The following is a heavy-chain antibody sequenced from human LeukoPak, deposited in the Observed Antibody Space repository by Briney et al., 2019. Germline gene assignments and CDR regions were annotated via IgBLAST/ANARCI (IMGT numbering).Heavy chain of an antibody. V-gene: IGHV5-10-1*01. J-gene: IGHJ4*02. Sequence: RGESLKISCKGSGYSFTNYWISWVRQMPGKGLEWMGRIDPTDSYSNYSPSLKGHVTISADKSISTAYLQWTNLEASDTGMYYCARLLVCGQDYFDYWGQGNLVTVSS. CDR3: ARLLVCGQDYFDY. CDR2: IDPTDSYS. D-gene: IGHD2-8*01. CDR1: GYSFTNYW.